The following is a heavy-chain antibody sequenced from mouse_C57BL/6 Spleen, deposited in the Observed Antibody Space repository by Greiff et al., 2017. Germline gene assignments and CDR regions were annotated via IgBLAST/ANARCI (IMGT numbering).Heavy chain of an antibody. CDR1: GYTFTSYW. D-gene: IGHD2-4*01. J-gene: IGHJ3*01. V-gene: IGHV1-53*01. CDR3: ARDYDEGAY. CDR2: INPSNGGT. Sequence: QVQLQQSGPELVKPGASVTLSCKASGYTFTSYWMHWVKQRPGQGLEWIGNINPSNGGTNYNAKLKSKATLTVDTSSSPAFLQLSCLTSEDSAVYYCARDYDEGAYWGQGTLVTVSA.